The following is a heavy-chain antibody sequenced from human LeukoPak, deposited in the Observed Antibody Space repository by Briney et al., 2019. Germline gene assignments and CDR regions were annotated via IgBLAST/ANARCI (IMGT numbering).Heavy chain of an antibody. CDR3: ARGRLRYFDWLPIDP. D-gene: IGHD3-9*01. V-gene: IGHV3-74*03. Sequence: GGSLRLSCAVSGFTFSSYWMHWVRQAPGKGLVWVSQINTDGGNTTYADSVKGRFTISRDNAENTLYLQMNSLRAEDTAVYFCARGRLRYFDWLPIDPWGQGTLVTVSS. CDR2: INTDGGNT. J-gene: IGHJ5*02. CDR1: GFTFSSYW.